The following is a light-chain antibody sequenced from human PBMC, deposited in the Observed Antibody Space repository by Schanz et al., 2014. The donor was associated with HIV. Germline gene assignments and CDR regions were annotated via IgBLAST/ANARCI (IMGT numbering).Light chain of an antibody. V-gene: IGLV1-51*01. CDR2: DNN. CDR1: SSNIGNNY. J-gene: IGLJ1*01. CDR3: GTWDSRMSVGFV. Sequence: QSVLTQPPSVSAAPGQKVTISCSGSSSNIGNNYVSWYQHLPGTAPKLLIYDNNRRPSGIPDRFSGSKSGTSATLVITGLQTGDEADYYCGTWDSRMSVGFVFGSGTKLTVL.